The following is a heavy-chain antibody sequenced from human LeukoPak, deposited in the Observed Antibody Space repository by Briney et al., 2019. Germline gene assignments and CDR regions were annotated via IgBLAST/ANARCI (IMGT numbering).Heavy chain of an antibody. CDR3: ARGTTVNGRTFDY. CDR1: GYTFTGYY. D-gene: IGHD4-11*01. J-gene: IGHJ4*02. Sequence: ASVTVSCMASGYTFTGYYMHWVRQAPGQGLEWMGWINPNSGGTNYAQKFQGRVTMTRDTSISTAYMELSRLRSDDTAVYYCARGTTVNGRTFDYWGQGTLVTVSS. V-gene: IGHV1-2*02. CDR2: INPNSGGT.